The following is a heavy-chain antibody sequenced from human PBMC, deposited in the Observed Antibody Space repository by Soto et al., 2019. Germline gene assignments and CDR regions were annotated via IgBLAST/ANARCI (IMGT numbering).Heavy chain of an antibody. J-gene: IGHJ4*02. D-gene: IGHD1-26*01. CDR2: IKEDGSEK. V-gene: IGHV3-7*05. Sequence: PGGSLRLSCAASGFTFSGYWMNWVRQAPGKGLEWVANIKEDGSEKNYVDSVKGRFTISRDNAKNSLDLQMNSLRAEDTAVYYCARDGLMSGSYYVFDYWGQGTLVTVSS. CDR1: GFTFSGYW. CDR3: ARDGLMSGSYYVFDY.